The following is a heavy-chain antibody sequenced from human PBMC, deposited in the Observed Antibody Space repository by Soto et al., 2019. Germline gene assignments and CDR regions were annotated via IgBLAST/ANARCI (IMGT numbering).Heavy chain of an antibody. CDR1: GFTFSSYW. Sequence: GGSLRLSCAASGFTFSSYWMSWVRQAPGKGLEWVANIKQDGSEKYYVDSVKGRFTISRDNAKNSLYLQMNSLRAEDTAVYYCARDSDGSGSYYPPRVYYYMDVWGKGTTVTVSS. V-gene: IGHV3-7*01. CDR3: ARDSDGSGSYYPPRVYYYMDV. J-gene: IGHJ6*03. CDR2: IKQDGSEK. D-gene: IGHD3-10*01.